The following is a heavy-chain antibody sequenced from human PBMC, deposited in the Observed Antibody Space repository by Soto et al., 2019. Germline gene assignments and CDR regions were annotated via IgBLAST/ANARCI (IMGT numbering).Heavy chain of an antibody. CDR2: IRSKANDYAT. CDR3: IESYCTGGTCYSGYFQH. Sequence: EVQLVQSGGGLVQPGGSLKLSCAASGFTFSGSTVHWVRQASGEGLQWVGRIRSKANDYATTYIASVKGRFTISRDDSRNTAYLQMSDLKTEDTAVYYCIESYCTGGTCYSGYFQHWGQGALVTVFS. V-gene: IGHV3-73*02. CDR1: GFTFSGST. D-gene: IGHD2-15*01. J-gene: IGHJ1*01.